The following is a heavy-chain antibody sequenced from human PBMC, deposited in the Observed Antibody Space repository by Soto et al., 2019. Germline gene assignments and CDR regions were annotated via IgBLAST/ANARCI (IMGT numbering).Heavy chain of an antibody. Sequence: QVQLVQSGAEVKKPGASVKVSCKASGYSFTSYGISSVRQAPGQGLEWMGWISTYNGDTNYAQKLQGRLTMTTDTSTSTAYMELRSLRSDDTAVYFCARDLNSASYYNYWGQGTLVTVSS. J-gene: IGHJ4*02. D-gene: IGHD1-26*01. V-gene: IGHV1-18*01. CDR1: GYSFTSYG. CDR3: ARDLNSASYYNY. CDR2: ISTYNGDT.